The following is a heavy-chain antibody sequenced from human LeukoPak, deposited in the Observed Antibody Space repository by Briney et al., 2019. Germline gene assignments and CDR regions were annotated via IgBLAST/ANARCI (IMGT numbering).Heavy chain of an antibody. CDR3: ARGPGRIVGARTYYYGMDV. D-gene: IGHD1-26*01. V-gene: IGHV4-34*01. CDR1: GGSFSGYY. Sequence: PSGTLSLTCAVYGGSFSGYYWSWVRQPPGKGLEWIGEINHGGSTNYNPSLKSRVTISVDTSKNQFSLKLSSVTAADTAVYYCARGPGRIVGARTYYYGMDVWGQGTTVTVSS. CDR2: INHGGST. J-gene: IGHJ6*02.